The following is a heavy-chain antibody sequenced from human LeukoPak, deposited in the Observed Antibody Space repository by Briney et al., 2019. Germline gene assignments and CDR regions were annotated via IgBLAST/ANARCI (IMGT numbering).Heavy chain of an antibody. D-gene: IGHD1-26*01. CDR3: ARRGWGLNYFDY. CDR2: IFPSDSNT. Sequence: GESLKISCKTSGYSFNSYWIGWVRQMPGKGLEWMGIIFPSDSNTRYSPSFQGQVTISADRSITTAYLQWSSLRASDTAIYYCARRGWGLNYFDYWGQGTLVTVSS. V-gene: IGHV5-51*01. CDR1: GYSFNSYW. J-gene: IGHJ4*02.